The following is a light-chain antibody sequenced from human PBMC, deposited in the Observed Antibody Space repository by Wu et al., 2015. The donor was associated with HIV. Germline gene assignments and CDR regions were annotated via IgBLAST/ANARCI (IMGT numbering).Light chain of an antibody. CDR2: GAS. V-gene: IGKV3-15*01. J-gene: IGKJ5*01. Sequence: EIVMTQSPATLSVSPGERATLSCRASQSVSSKLAWYQQKPGQAPRLLMYGASTRATGIPARFSGSGSGTDFTLTISRLEPEDFAVYYCHNMAVHDHFGQGTRLE. CDR1: QSVSSK. CDR3: HNMAVHDH.